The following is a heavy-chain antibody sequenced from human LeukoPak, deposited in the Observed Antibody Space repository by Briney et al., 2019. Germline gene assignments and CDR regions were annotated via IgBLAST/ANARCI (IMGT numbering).Heavy chain of an antibody. D-gene: IGHD3-10*01. J-gene: IGHJ4*02. CDR1: GGSFSGYY. Sequence: PSETLSLTCAVYGGSFSGYYWSWIRQPPGKGLEWIGEINHSGSTNYNPSLKSRVTISVDTSKNQFSLKLSSVTAADTAVYYCARDSGTHSGYFDYWGQGTLVTVSS. V-gene: IGHV4-34*01. CDR3: ARDSGTHSGYFDY. CDR2: INHSGST.